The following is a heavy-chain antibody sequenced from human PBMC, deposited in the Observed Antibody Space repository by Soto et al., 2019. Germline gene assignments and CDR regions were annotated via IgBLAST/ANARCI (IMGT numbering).Heavy chain of an antibody. Sequence: QVQLQESGPGLVKPSETLSLTCTVSGGSVSSTFWNWFRQAPGKGLEWIGYINHSGSSNYSPSLKSRVTMAVDTSKSQFSLKLNSLSAADTAVYYCARRKGYWSAKEAFDLWGQGTVVTVSS. J-gene: IGHJ3*01. CDR1: GGSVSSTF. CDR2: INHSGSS. V-gene: IGHV4-59*08. CDR3: ARRKGYWSAKEAFDL. D-gene: IGHD2-15*01.